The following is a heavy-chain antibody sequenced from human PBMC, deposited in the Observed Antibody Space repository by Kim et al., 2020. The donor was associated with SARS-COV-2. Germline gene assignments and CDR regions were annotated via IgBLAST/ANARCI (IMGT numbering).Heavy chain of an antibody. V-gene: IGHV3-7*01. CDR1: GFTFSSYW. CDR3: ARGPHSSSWYYFDY. D-gene: IGHD6-13*01. CDR2: IKQDGSEK. J-gene: IGHJ4*02. Sequence: GGSLRLSCAASGFTFSSYWMSWVRQAPGKGLEWVANIKQDGSEKYYVDSVKGRFTISRDNAKNSLYLQMNSLRAEDTAVYYCARGPHSSSWYYFDYWGQGTLVTVSS.